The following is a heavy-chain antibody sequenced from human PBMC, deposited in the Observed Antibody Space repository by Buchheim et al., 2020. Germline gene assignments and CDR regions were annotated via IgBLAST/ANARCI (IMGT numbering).Heavy chain of an antibody. CDR3: ARGTGTSWFDR. CDR2: INTARGDT. V-gene: IGHV1-3*04. CDR1: GYSFTSHY. Sequence: QVQLVQSGAEVRDPGASVKVSCKASGYSFTSHYMHWVRQAPGQSLEWMGWINTARGDTKTSQRLQGRVTMSRDTFAATAYMELTGLKFEDTAVYYCARGTGTSWFDRWGQG. J-gene: IGHJ5*02. D-gene: IGHD1-7*01.